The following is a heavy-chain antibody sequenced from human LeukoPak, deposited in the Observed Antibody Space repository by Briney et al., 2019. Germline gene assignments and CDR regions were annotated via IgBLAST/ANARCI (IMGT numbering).Heavy chain of an antibody. CDR1: GFTFSSYA. CDR3: AKSGDGEDFFDY. D-gene: IGHD2-21*01. V-gene: IGHV3-23*01. CDR2: ISGSGGST. Sequence: GGSLRLSCAASGFTFSSYAMSWVRQAPGKGLEWVSAISGSGGSTHYADSVKGRFTISRDNSKNTLYLQMNSLRAEDAAVYYCAKSGDGEDFFDYWGQGTLVTVSS. J-gene: IGHJ4*02.